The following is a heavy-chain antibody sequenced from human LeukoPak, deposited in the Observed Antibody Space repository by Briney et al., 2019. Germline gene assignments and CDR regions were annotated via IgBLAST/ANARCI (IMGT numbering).Heavy chain of an antibody. CDR1: GFTFTTYT. D-gene: IGHD3-22*01. V-gene: IGHV3-21*01. CDR3: ALTGDSSGLYFDY. J-gene: IGHJ4*02. CDR2: ISGSGAYI. Sequence: GGSLRLSCAASGFTFTTYTMNWVRQAPGKGLEWVSSISGSGAYIYYADSVKGRFTISRDNAKNSLYLQMNSLRAEDTAVYYCALTGDSSGLYFDYWGQGTLVTVSS.